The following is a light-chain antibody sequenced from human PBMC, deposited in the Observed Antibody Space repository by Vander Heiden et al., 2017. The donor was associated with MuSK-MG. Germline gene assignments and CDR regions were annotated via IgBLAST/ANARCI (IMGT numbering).Light chain of an antibody. V-gene: IGLV3-1*01. CDR1: KLGDKY. Sequence: SDELPNPTSVSVSPGPEHRITCSGDKLGDKYACWYQQKPGQSPVLFIYQDSKRPSGIPERFSGSNSGNTATLTISGTQAMDESDYYSQAWDSSTVVFGGGTKLTGL. CDR2: QDS. CDR3: QAWDSSTVV. J-gene: IGLJ2*01.